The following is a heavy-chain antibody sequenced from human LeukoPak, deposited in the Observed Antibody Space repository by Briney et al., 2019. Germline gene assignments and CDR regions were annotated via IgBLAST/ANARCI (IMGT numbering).Heavy chain of an antibody. Sequence: ASVKVSCKASGYTLTGYDMHWVRQAPGQGLEWMGWINPNSGGTNYAQKFQGWVTMTRDTSISTAYMELSRLRSDDTAVYYCARGDYYDSSGPCDYWGQGTLVTVSS. D-gene: IGHD3-22*01. CDR2: INPNSGGT. J-gene: IGHJ4*02. V-gene: IGHV1-2*04. CDR3: ARGDYYDSSGPCDY. CDR1: GYTLTGYD.